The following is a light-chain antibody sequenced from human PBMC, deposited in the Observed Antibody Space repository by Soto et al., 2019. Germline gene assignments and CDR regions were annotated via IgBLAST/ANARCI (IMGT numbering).Light chain of an antibody. CDR3: CAYSTSGTHV. V-gene: IGLV2-14*03. CDR2: DVN. CDR1: SSDVGSYDY. J-gene: IGLJ1*01. Sequence: QSALTQPASVSGSPGQSITFSCTGTSSDVGSYDYVSWHQQHPGKAPKLIIYDVNNRPSGVPSRFSGSKSGNTASLIISVLQTEDEADYYCCAYSTSGTHVFGTGTKVTVL.